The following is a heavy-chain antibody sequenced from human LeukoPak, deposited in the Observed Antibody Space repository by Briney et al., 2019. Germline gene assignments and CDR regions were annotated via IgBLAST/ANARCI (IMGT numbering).Heavy chain of an antibody. CDR3: ARAAEVSHYYYYYMDV. CDR2: INSNGGRT. D-gene: IGHD4-23*01. V-gene: IGHV3-64*01. J-gene: IGHJ6*03. CDR1: GFTFSSYA. Sequence: GGSLRLSCAASGFTFSSYAMHWVRQAPGKGLEYVSAINSNGGRTYYANSVEGRFTISRDNSKNTLYLQMGSLRAEDMAVYYCARAAEVSHYYYYYMDVWSKGTTVTVSS.